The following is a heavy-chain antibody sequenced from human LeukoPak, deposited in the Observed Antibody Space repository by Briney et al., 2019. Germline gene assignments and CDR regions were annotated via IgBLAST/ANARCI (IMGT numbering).Heavy chain of an antibody. D-gene: IGHD6-6*01. CDR2: ISSSSSYI. Sequence: GGSLRLSCAASGFTFSSYSMNWVRQAPGKGLEWVSSISSSSSYIYYADSVKGRFTISRDNAKNSLYLQMNSLRAEDTAVYYCARRGSSSSDYFDYWGQGTLVTVSS. J-gene: IGHJ4*02. CDR3: ARRGSSSSDYFDY. V-gene: IGHV3-21*01. CDR1: GFTFSSYS.